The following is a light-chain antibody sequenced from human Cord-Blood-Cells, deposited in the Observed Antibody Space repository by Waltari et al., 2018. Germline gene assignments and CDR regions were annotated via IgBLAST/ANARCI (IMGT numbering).Light chain of an antibody. J-gene: IGLJ3*02. Sequence: QSALTQPASVSGSPGQSITISCTGTSSDVGSYNLVSWYQQHPGKAPKRMIYAVSKRPSGVSNRFSGSKSGNTASLTISGLQAEDEADYYCCSYAGSSTWVFGGGTKLTVL. CDR1: SSDVGSYNL. CDR3: CSYAGSSTWV. CDR2: AVS. V-gene: IGLV2-23*02.